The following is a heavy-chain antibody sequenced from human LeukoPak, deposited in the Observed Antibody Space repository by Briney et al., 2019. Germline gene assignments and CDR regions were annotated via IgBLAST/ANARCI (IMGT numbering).Heavy chain of an antibody. D-gene: IGHD3-10*01. V-gene: IGHV1-18*01. Sequence: ASVKVSCKASGYTFTSYGISWVRQAPGQGLEWMGWISAYNGNTNYAQKLQGRVTMTTDTSTSTAYMELRSLRSDDTAVYYCARDPLYYYGSGSYYPHGDYWGQGTLVTVSS. CDR3: ARDPLYYYGSGSYYPHGDY. CDR2: ISAYNGNT. CDR1: GYTFTSYG. J-gene: IGHJ4*02.